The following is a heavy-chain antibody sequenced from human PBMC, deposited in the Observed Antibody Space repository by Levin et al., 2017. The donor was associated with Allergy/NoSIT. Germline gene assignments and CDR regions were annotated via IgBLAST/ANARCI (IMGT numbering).Heavy chain of an antibody. CDR1: GFTFSDYY. D-gene: IGHD6-19*01. Sequence: GESLKISCAASGFTFSDYYMSWIRQAPGKGLEWVSYISSSGSTIYYADSVKGRFTISRDNAKNSLYLQMNSLRAEDTAVYYCARDLRWLPIPDYWGQGTLVTVSS. CDR3: ARDLRWLPIPDY. V-gene: IGHV3-11*01. J-gene: IGHJ4*02. CDR2: ISSSGSTI.